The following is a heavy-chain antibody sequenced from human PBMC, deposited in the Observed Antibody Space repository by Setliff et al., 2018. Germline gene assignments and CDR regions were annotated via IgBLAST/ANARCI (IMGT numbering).Heavy chain of an antibody. Sequence: GGSLRLSCAASGFTFSGPAMHWVRQASGEGLEWVGRIRSKADNYATAYAASVRGRFTISRDDSKNTAYLQMNSLKTEDTAVYYCILIGSSADAFDIWGQGTMVTVSS. V-gene: IGHV3-73*01. J-gene: IGHJ3*02. CDR3: ILIGSSADAFDI. D-gene: IGHD6-19*01. CDR2: IRSKADNYAT. CDR1: GFTFSGPA.